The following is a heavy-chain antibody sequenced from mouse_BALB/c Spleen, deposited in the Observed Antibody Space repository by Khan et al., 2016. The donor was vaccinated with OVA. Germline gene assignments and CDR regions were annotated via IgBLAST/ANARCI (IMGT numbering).Heavy chain of an antibody. V-gene: IGHV1-85*01. D-gene: IGHD1-1*01. J-gene: IGHJ1*01. CDR3: ARHYYGSILYWYFDV. CDR2: IFPGDGST. CDR1: GYTFTSYD. Sequence: VQLQESGSELVKPGASVKLSCRASGYTFTSYDINWVRQRPEQGLEWIGWIFPGDGSTKYNEKFKGKATLTSDKSSSTAYMQLSWLTSEDSAVYCCARHYYGSILYWYFDVWGAGTTVTVSS.